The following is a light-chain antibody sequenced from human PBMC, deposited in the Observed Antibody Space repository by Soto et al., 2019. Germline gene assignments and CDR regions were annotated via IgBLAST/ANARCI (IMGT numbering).Light chain of an antibody. CDR2: GAS. V-gene: IGKV3-15*01. Sequence: EIVMKQSPATLSVSTGERATLSCRASQSVSSNLAWYQQKPGQAPRLLIYGASTRATGIPARFSGSGSGTEFTLTISSLQSEDFAVYYCQQYNNWPPVTFGQGTNVDIK. CDR1: QSVSSN. J-gene: IGKJ1*01. CDR3: QQYNNWPPVT.